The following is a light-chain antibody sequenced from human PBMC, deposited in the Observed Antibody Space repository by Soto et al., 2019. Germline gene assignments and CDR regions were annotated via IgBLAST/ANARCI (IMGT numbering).Light chain of an antibody. Sequence: EIVLTQSPATLSLSPGERATLSCGASQSVRTVLAWYQQKPGQAPRLLIYDASTRATGVPARFSGSGCGTDFTLTISNLESEDFGVYYCQQRTAWPTIPFGQGPRLDIK. CDR3: QQRTAWPTIP. V-gene: IGKV3-11*01. J-gene: IGKJ5*01. CDR2: DAS. CDR1: QSVRTV.